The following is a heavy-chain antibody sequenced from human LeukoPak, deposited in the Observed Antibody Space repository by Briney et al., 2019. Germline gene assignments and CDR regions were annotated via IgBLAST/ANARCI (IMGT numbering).Heavy chain of an antibody. D-gene: IGHD3-10*01. CDR3: ARGPTSIRGVPPRPNWFDP. J-gene: IGHJ5*02. V-gene: IGHV1-2*02. CDR2: INPHSGDT. Sequence: ASVTVSFTASGYSFTVYYMHWVRQAPGQGLEWMGWINPHSGDTNHAQKFQGRFTMTRDTSISTAYMELSRLRSDDTAVYYCARGPTSIRGVPPRPNWFDPWGQGTLVTVSS. CDR1: GYSFTVYY.